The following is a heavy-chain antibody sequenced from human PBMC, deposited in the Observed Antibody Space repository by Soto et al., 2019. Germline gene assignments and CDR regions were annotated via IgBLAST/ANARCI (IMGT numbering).Heavy chain of an antibody. Sequence: GGSLRLSCAASGFTFSSYGMHWVRQAPGKGLEWVAVISYDGSNKYYADSVKGRFTISRDNSKNTLYLQMNSLRAEDTAVYYCANQGQLDGEYFHHWGQGTLVTVSS. CDR2: ISYDGSNK. CDR1: GFTFSSYG. V-gene: IGHV3-30*18. D-gene: IGHD6-13*01. J-gene: IGHJ1*01. CDR3: ANQGQLDGEYFHH.